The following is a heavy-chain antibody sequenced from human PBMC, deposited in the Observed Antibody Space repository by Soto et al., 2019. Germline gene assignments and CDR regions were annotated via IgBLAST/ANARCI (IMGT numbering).Heavy chain of an antibody. CDR1: GGTFSSYA. V-gene: IGHV1-69*01. D-gene: IGHD6-25*01. CDR2: IIPMFGAA. CDR3: ARGSIAAASYFDY. J-gene: IGHJ4*02. Sequence: QVQLVQSGAEVKKPGSSVKVSCKASGGTFSSYAISWVRQAPGQGLEWMGSIIPMFGAANYAQKFQGTVTITADESSSTANMELSSLRSEDTAVYYCARGSIAAASYFDYWGQGTLITVSS.